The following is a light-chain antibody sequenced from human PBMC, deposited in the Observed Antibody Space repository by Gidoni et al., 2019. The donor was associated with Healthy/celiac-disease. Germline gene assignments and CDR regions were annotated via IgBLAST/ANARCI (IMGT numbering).Light chain of an antibody. J-gene: IGKJ1*01. CDR1: QRVSSY. V-gene: IGKV3-11*01. CDR2: DAS. Sequence: EIVLTQSPATLSLSPGERATLPCRASQRVSSYLAWYQQKPGQAPRLLIYDASNRATGIPARFSGSGSGTDFTLTISSLEPEDFAVYYCQQRSNWWAFGQGTKVEIK. CDR3: QQRSNWWA.